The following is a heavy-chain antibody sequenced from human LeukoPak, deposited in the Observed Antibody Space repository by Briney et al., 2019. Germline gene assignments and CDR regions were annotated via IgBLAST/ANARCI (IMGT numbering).Heavy chain of an antibody. CDR1: GVSISNYY. Sequence: SETLSLTCTVSGVSISNYYWSWIRQPAGKGLEWIGRVYMNGSANYNPSLKSRVTMSVDTSKNQFSLKLSSVTAADTAVYYCARSFGSGSYYYFDYWGQGTLVTVSS. V-gene: IGHV4-4*07. CDR2: VYMNGSA. D-gene: IGHD3-10*01. J-gene: IGHJ4*02. CDR3: ARSFGSGSYYYFDY.